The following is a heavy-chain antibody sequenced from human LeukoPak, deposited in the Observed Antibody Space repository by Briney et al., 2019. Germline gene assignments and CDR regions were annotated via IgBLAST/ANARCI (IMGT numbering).Heavy chain of an antibody. CDR1: GGSFSGYY. CDR3: AREKDYSSGTFTTKYYFDY. D-gene: IGHD6-19*01. CDR2: INHSGST. J-gene: IGHJ4*02. V-gene: IGHV4-34*01. Sequence: SETLSLTCAVYGGSFSGYYWSWIRQPPGKGLEWIGEINHSGSTYYNPSLKSRVTISVDTSKNQFSLKLSSVTAADTAVYYCAREKDYSSGTFTTKYYFDYWGQGTLVTVSS.